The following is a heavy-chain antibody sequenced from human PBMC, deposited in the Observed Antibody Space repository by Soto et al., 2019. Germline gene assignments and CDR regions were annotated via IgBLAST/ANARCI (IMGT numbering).Heavy chain of an antibody. J-gene: IGHJ5*02. D-gene: IGHD6-19*01. CDR2: IYPGDSDT. CDR1: GYSFTSYW. Sequence: GESLKISCQGSGYSFTSYWIGWVRQMPGKGLEWMGIIYPGDSDTRYSPSFQGQVTISADKSISTAYLQWSSLKASDTAMYYCARRTRIAVSGAGLDPWGQGTLVTVSS. CDR3: ARRTRIAVSGAGLDP. V-gene: IGHV5-51*01.